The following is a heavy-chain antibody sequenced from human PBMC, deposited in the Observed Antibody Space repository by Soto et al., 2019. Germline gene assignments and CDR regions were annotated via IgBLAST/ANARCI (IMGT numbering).Heavy chain of an antibody. V-gene: IGHV5-51*03. CDR1: GHRFTSYW. CDR2: IYPGDFDT. J-gene: IGHJ5*02. Sequence: GESLKIYCKGSGHRFTSYWIAWVRQLRGKGLEFMGIIYPGDFDTRYNPSFQGQITISVDTSISTAYLQWSSLKAPDTAKYYCAREYNSGLSIHPYWFDLWGQGTLVTVSS. D-gene: IGHD6-19*01. CDR3: AREYNSGLSIHPYWFDL.